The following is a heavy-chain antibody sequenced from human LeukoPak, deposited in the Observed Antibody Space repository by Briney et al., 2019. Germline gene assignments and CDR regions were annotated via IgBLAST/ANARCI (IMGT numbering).Heavy chain of an antibody. CDR2: IIPIFGTA. Sequence: SVKVSCKASGGTFSSYAISWVRQAPGQGLEWMGGIIPIFGTANYAQKFQGRVTITADESTSTAYMELSSLRSEDTAVYYCARVGTIFGVVIVDYYYYGMDVWGQGTTVTVSS. D-gene: IGHD3-3*01. V-gene: IGHV1-69*13. CDR3: ARVGTIFGVVIVDYYYYGMDV. J-gene: IGHJ6*02. CDR1: GGTFSSYA.